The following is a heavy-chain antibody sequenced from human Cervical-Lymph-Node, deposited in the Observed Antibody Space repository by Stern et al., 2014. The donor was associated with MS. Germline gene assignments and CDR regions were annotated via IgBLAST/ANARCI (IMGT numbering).Heavy chain of an antibody. D-gene: IGHD3-10*01. CDR3: VSDGSGWRN. V-gene: IGHV3-73*01. CDR1: GLLFSGAS. CDR2: IRSKTNAYTT. Sequence: QLVESGGGLVQPGGSLKLSCAASGLLFSGASMHWVRQPSGKGLEWIGRIRSKTNAYTTTYTASAKGRFTISRDDSKSTTYLQMNSLKTEDTAVYYCVSDGSGWRNWGQGTLVTVSS. J-gene: IGHJ4*02.